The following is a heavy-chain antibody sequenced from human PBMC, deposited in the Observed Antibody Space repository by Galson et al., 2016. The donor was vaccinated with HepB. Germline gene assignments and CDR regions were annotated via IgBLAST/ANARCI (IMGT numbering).Heavy chain of an antibody. D-gene: IGHD3-3*01. CDR1: GDSVSSHSAA. V-gene: IGHV6-1*01. Sequence: CAISGDSVSSHSAAWNWIRQSPSRGLEWLGRTYFRSKWYYDYPESLKSRITIKPDTSKNHFSLHLNSVTPEDTAVYYCARKSGRRAGHVDYWGQGTLVTVSS. CDR3: ARKSGRRAGHVDY. J-gene: IGHJ4*02. CDR2: TYFRSKWYY.